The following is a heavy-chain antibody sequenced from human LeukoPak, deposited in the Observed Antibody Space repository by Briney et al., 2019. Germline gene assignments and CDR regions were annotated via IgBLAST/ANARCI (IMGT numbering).Heavy chain of an antibody. CDR1: GGSFSGYY. D-gene: IGHD5-24*01. CDR2: IYYSGST. J-gene: IGHJ4*02. Sequence: PSETLSLTCAVYGGSFSGYYWGWIRQPPGKGLEWIGSIYYSGSTYYNPSLKSRVTISVDTSKNQFSLKLSSVTAADTAVYYCARVNREMATITPWGQGTLVTVSS. V-gene: IGHV4-34*01. CDR3: ARVNREMATITP.